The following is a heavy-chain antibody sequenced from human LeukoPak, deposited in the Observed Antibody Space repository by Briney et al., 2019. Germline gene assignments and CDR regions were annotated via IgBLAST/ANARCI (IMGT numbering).Heavy chain of an antibody. Sequence: SETLSLTCTVSGGSISSDSYYWAWIRQPPEKGLEWIASIYYSGSTYYNPSLKSRVTISVDTSRSQFSLKLSSVTAADTAVYYCASLAVAGLSEGYWGQGTLVIVSS. CDR1: GGSISSDSYY. CDR2: IYYSGST. J-gene: IGHJ4*02. CDR3: ASLAVAGLSEGY. V-gene: IGHV4-39*01. D-gene: IGHD6-19*01.